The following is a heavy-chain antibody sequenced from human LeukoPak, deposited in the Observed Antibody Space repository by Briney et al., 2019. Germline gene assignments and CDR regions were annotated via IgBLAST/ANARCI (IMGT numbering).Heavy chain of an antibody. J-gene: IGHJ4*02. Sequence: ASVKVSCKASGYTFTGYYMHWVRQAPGQGLEWMGWISAYNGNTNYAQKLQGRVTMTTDTSTSTAYMELRSLRSDDTAVYYCARDLSYSSSWPYWGQGTLVTVSS. CDR1: GYTFTGYY. CDR2: ISAYNGNT. D-gene: IGHD6-13*01. CDR3: ARDLSYSSSWPY. V-gene: IGHV1-18*04.